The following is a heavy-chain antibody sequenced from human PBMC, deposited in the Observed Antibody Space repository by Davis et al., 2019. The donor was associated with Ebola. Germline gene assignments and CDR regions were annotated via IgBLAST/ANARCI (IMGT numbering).Heavy chain of an antibody. CDR2: IIPIFGTA. CDR3: ASDYDPTYYYYGMDV. V-gene: IGHV1-69*06. CDR1: GGTFSSYA. D-gene: IGHD5-12*01. J-gene: IGHJ6*02. Sequence: SVKVSCKASGGTFSSYAINWVRQAPGQGLEWMGGIIPIFGTANYAQKFQGRVTITADKSTSTAYMELSSLRSEDTAVYYCASDYDPTYYYYGMDVWGQGTTVTVSS.